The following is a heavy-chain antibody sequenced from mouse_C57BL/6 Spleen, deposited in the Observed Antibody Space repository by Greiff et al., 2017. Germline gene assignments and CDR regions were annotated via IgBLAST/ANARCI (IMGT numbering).Heavy chain of an antibody. CDR1: GYTFTSYW. CDR3: ARGDYERYYFDY. D-gene: IGHD2-4*01. V-gene: IGHV1-7*01. Sequence: QVHVKQSGAELAKPGASVKLSCKASGYTFTSYWMHWVKQRPGQGLEWIGYINPSSGYTKYNQKFKDKATLTADKSSSTAYMQLSSLTYEDSAVYYCARGDYERYYFDYWGQGTTLTVSS. J-gene: IGHJ2*01. CDR2: INPSSGYT.